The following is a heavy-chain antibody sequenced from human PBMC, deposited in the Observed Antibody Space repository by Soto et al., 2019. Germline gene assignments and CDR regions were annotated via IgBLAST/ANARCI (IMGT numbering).Heavy chain of an antibody. D-gene: IGHD5-12*01. CDR2: IFSSGST. V-gene: IGHV4-4*07. CDR3: AREGSYSAYNFAHGIQLCSFDF. CDR1: GGSINTFY. Sequence: XETLGLTGTVSGGSINTFYWSGVRQPSGKGLEWIGRIFSSGSTSFNPSLESRVAMSVDTSKNHFSLNLSSVTAADMAVYYCAREGSYSAYNFAHGIQLCSFDFWGQVALVTVSS. J-gene: IGHJ4*02.